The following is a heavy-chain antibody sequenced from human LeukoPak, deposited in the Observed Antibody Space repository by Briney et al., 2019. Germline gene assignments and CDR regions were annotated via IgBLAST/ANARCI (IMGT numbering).Heavy chain of an antibody. D-gene: IGHD3-22*01. Sequence: GGSLRLSCAASGFSFSSYAMSWVRQAPGKGLEWVSGMGGSGGGAHYVDSVKGRFTISRDNSKHTLYLQMNSLRAEDTAVYYCAKVDSRNYYEILDYWGQGTLVTVSS. CDR2: MGGSGGGA. CDR1: GFSFSSYA. J-gene: IGHJ4*02. V-gene: IGHV3-23*01. CDR3: AKVDSRNYYEILDY.